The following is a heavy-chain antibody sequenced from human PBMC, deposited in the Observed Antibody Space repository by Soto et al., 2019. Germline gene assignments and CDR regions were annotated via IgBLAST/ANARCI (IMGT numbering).Heavy chain of an antibody. V-gene: IGHV5-51*01. J-gene: IGHJ4*02. CDR1: GYSFTSYW. CDR3: ARLRVEDFVVVPAARGFDY. CDR2: IYPGDSDT. Sequence: GESLKISCKGSGYSFTSYWIGWVRQMPGKGLEWMGIIYPGDSDTRYSPSFQGQVTISADKSISTAYLQWSSLKASDTDMYYCARLRVEDFVVVPAARGFDYWGQGTLVTVSS. D-gene: IGHD2-2*01.